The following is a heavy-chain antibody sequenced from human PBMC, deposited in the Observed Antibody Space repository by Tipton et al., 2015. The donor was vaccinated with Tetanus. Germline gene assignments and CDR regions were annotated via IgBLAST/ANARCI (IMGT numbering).Heavy chain of an antibody. CDR2: IFSGGST. CDR3: ARDRDGDYAAFDY. Sequence: SLRLSFAASGFTVSSNYMSWVRQAPGKGLEWVSVIFSGGSTYYADSVKGRFTISRDNSKNTLFLQMNSLRAEGTAIYYCARDRDGDYAAFDYWGQGTLVTVSS. CDR1: GFTVSSNY. D-gene: IGHD4-17*01. J-gene: IGHJ4*02. V-gene: IGHV3-66*01.